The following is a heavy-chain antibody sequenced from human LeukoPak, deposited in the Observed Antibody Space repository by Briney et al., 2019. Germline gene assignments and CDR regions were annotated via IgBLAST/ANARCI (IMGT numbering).Heavy chain of an antibody. D-gene: IGHD3-22*01. CDR1: GYTFTSYG. CDR3: ARGYYYYDSSGYYYFDY. V-gene: IGHV1-18*01. CDR2: ISAYNGNT. J-gene: IGHJ4*02. Sequence: GSVNVSCKASGYTFTSYGMSWVRQAPGQGLEWMGWISAYNGNTNYAQKLQGRVTMTTDTSTSTAYMELRSLRSDDTAVYYCARGYYYYDSSGYYYFDYWGQGTLVTVSS.